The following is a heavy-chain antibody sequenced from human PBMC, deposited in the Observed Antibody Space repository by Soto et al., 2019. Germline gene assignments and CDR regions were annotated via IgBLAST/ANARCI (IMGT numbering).Heavy chain of an antibody. V-gene: IGHV3-30*18. Sequence: GGSLRLSCAASGFTFSSYGMHWVRQAPGKGLEWVAVISYDGSNKYYADSVKGRFTISRDNSKNTLYLQMNSLRAEDTAVYYCAKVSSSWYSGRYYYYYGMDVWGQGTTVTVSS. J-gene: IGHJ6*02. D-gene: IGHD6-13*01. CDR2: ISYDGSNK. CDR1: GFTFSSYG. CDR3: AKVSSSWYSGRYYYYYGMDV.